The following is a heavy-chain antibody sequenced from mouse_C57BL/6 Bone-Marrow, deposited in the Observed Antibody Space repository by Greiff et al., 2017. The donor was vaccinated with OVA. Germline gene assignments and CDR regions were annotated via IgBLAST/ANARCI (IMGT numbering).Heavy chain of an antibody. Sequence: VQLKESGAELVRPGTSVKMSCKASGYTFTNYWIGWAKQRPGHGLEWIGDIYPGGGYTNYNEKFKGKATLTADKSSSTAYMQFSSLTSEDSAIYYCAFYYYGSLWYFDVWGTGTTVTVSS. CDR1: GYTFTNYW. J-gene: IGHJ1*03. CDR3: AFYYYGSLWYFDV. V-gene: IGHV1-63*01. CDR2: IYPGGGYT. D-gene: IGHD1-1*01.